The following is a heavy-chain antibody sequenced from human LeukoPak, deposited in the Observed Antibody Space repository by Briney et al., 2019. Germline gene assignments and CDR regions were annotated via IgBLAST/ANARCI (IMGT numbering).Heavy chain of an antibody. CDR2: INQDGSEE. CDR1: GFTFSNYW. Sequence: GGSLRLSCAASGFTFSNYWMTWVRQAPGKGLEWVAHINQDGSEEHYMDSVKARFTVSRDNAKNSLSLQMNSLRAEDTAVYYCVRDGGVSGYDLLDYWGQGTLVTVSS. V-gene: IGHV3-7*01. D-gene: IGHD5-12*01. CDR3: VRDGGVSGYDLLDY. J-gene: IGHJ4*02.